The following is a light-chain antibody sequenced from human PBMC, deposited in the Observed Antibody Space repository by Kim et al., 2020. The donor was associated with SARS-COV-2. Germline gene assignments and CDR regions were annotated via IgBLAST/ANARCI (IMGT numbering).Light chain of an antibody. CDR3: QKYNNVPLT. CDR2: AAS. V-gene: IGKV1-27*01. Sequence: ASIGDAVTITCRASQAISKYLAWYQQKPGKVPKLLVYAASTLQSGVPSRFSGSGSGTDFTLSISSLQPEDVATYYCQKYNNVPLTFGGGTKVDIK. CDR1: QAISKY. J-gene: IGKJ4*01.